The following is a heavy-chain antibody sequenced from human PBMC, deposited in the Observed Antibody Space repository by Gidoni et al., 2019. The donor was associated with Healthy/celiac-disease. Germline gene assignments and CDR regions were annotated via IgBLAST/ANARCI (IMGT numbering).Heavy chain of an antibody. V-gene: IGHV3-66*01. CDR1: GFTGRSNY. D-gene: IGHD3-10*01. J-gene: IGHJ6*02. CDR2: IYSGGST. Sequence: EVQLVESGGGLVQPGGSLRLSCAASGFTGRSNYMSWVSQAPGKGLELVSVIYSGGSTYDADSVKGRFTISRDNSKNTLYLQMNSLRAEDTAVYYCARDVYGSGSYSKAGDGMDVWGQGTTVTVSS. CDR3: ARDVYGSGSYSKAGDGMDV.